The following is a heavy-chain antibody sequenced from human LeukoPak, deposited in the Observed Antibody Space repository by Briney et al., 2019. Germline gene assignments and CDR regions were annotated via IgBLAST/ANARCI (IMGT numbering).Heavy chain of an antibody. CDR2: SSAYNGNT. D-gene: IGHD6-6*01. J-gene: IGHJ4*02. V-gene: IGHV1-18*01. CDR1: GYTFTSYG. Sequence: ASVKVSCKASGYTFTSYGISWVRQAPGQGLEWMGWSSAYNGNTNYAQKLQGRVTMTTDTSTSTAYMELRSLRSDDTAVYYCARDANMYSSSSADYWGQGTLVTVSS. CDR3: ARDANMYSSSSADY.